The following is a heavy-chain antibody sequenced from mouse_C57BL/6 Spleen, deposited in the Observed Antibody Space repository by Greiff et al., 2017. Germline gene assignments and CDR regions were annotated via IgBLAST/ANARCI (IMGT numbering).Heavy chain of an antibody. CDR2: IDPSDSYT. CDR3: SRSQDGSGYGWFAY. CDR1: GYTFTSYW. V-gene: IGHV1-69*01. J-gene: IGHJ3*01. D-gene: IGHD3-2*02. Sequence: QVQLQQPGAELVMPGASVKLSCKASGYTFTSYWMHWVKQRPGQGLEWIGEIDPSDSYTNYHQKFKGKFTLTVDKSSSTVYMQLSSLTSEDAAVYYCSRSQDGSGYGWFAYWGQGTLVTVSA.